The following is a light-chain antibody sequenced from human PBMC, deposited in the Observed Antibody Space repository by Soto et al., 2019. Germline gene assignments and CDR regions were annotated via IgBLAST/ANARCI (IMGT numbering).Light chain of an antibody. V-gene: IGKV1-5*01. CDR1: QSISSW. CDR2: DAS. CDR3: QQYNSYWT. Sequence: DIQVTQSPYTLSASVGDRVTITCRASQSISSWLAWYQQKPGKAPKLLIYDASSLESGVPSRFSGSGSGTEFTLTISSLQPDDCATYYCQQYNSYWTFCQGT. J-gene: IGKJ1*01.